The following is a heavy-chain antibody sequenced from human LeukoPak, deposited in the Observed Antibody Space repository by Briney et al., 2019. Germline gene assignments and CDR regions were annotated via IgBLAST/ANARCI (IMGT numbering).Heavy chain of an antibody. CDR3: ARFGYVAAVDV. D-gene: IGHD2-15*01. CDR1: GFSFSAYW. J-gene: IGHJ4*02. V-gene: IGHV3-7*01. Sequence: GGSLRLSCAASGFSFSAYWMTWVRQAPGTGLEWVANINPAGSETYYVDPVEGRLSISRDNAKNLVYLQMNSLRAEDTAVYHCARFGYVAAVDVWGQGTPVTVSS. CDR2: INPAGSET.